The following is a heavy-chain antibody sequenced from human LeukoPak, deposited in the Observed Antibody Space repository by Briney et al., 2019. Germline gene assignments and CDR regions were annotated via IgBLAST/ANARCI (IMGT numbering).Heavy chain of an antibody. CDR2: IRYDGNDK. Sequence: GGSLRLSCAASGFSFSTFGMYWVRQVPGKGLEWVAFIRYDGNDKYYGDSAKDRFTISRDNSKNTLYLQMNSLTTDDTGVYYCAKDSQLDVGSDYYYYFYMDVWGRGTTVTVSS. V-gene: IGHV3-30*02. CDR1: GFSFSTFG. D-gene: IGHD1-1*01. J-gene: IGHJ6*03. CDR3: AKDSQLDVGSDYYYYFYMDV.